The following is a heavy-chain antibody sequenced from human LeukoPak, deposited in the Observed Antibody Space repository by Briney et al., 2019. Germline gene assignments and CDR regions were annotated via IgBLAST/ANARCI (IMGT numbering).Heavy chain of an antibody. Sequence: GGSLRLSCAASGFTFSSYWMSWVRQAPGKGLEWVANIKQDGSEKYYVDSVKGRFTISRDNAKNSLYLQMNSLRAEDTAVYYCARVLGASWLVGWFDPWGQGTLVTVSS. CDR1: GFTFSSYW. V-gene: IGHV3-7*01. J-gene: IGHJ5*02. CDR2: IKQDGSEK. CDR3: ARVLGASWLVGWFDP. D-gene: IGHD6-13*01.